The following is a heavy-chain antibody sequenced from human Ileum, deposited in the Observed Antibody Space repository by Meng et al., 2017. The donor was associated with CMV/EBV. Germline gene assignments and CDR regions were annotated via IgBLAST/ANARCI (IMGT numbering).Heavy chain of an antibody. D-gene: IGHD3-10*01. CDR1: GLNFNKHW. CDR2: INRDGRTT. Sequence: LRLSWEGSGLNFNKHWMHWVRQGPGKGLVWVSRINRDGRTTVYADSVKGRFTISRDNAKNTVSLQMSSLRAEDTAVYYCVTGELFFDYWGQGTLVTVSS. V-gene: IGHV3-74*01. CDR3: VTGELFFDY. J-gene: IGHJ4*02.